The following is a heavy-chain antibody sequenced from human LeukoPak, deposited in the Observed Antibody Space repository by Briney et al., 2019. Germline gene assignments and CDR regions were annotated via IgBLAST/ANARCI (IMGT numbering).Heavy chain of an antibody. D-gene: IGHD2-15*01. CDR1: GFLFETFV. J-gene: IGHJ5*02. CDR2: INSNSVNT. V-gene: IGHV3-23*01. CDR3: AKDLLPIGGWFDP. Sequence: GGSLRLSCAASGFLFETFVMSWVRQAPGKGLEWVSSINSNSVNTYYADSVKGRFTVSRDNSKRTLYLQMSSLRVEDTAVYYCAKDLLPIGGWFDPRGQGTLVTVSS.